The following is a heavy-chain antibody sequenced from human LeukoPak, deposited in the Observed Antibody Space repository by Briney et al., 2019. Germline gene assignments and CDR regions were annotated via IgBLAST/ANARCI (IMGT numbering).Heavy chain of an antibody. Sequence: GGSLRLSCAASGFTFSSYSMNWVRQAPGKGLEWVSSISSSSSYIYYADSVKGRFTISRDNAKNSLYLQMDSLRAEDTAVYYCAKAYNYGSGSYYSFFDNWGQGTLVTVSS. V-gene: IGHV3-21*04. CDR1: GFTFSSYS. CDR2: ISSSSSYI. CDR3: AKAYNYGSGSYYSFFDN. D-gene: IGHD3-10*01. J-gene: IGHJ4*02.